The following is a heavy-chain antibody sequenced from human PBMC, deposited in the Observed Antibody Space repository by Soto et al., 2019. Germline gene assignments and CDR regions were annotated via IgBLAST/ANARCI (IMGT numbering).Heavy chain of an antibody. CDR3: XXXXXQXXXXTSXYYGLDV. CDR2: IWHDGTKK. Sequence: QVQLVESGGDVVQPGTSLRLSCEASGFTFNSFGMHWVRQAPGKXLXXXAIIWHDGTKKYYVDSVKGRFTISRDNSKXXXXXXXXXXXXXXXXXXXXXXXXXQXXXXTSXYYGLDVWGQGTTVTVSS. V-gene: IGHV3-33*01. J-gene: IGHJ6*02. CDR1: GFTFNSFG.